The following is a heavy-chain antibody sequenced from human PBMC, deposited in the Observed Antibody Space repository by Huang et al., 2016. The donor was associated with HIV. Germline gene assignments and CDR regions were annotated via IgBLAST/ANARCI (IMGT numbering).Heavy chain of an antibody. J-gene: IGHJ4*02. CDR3: TTWARTSAGGN. Sequence: EVQLVESGGGLVKPGGSLRLSCAASGFTFKDAWMCWVRQTPGKGREGGGLIKTKDDGGTTDYAATVKGRFSMSRDDSKNTFYLQMNSLKSEDTAVYYCTTWARTSAGGNWGQGTLVSVSS. D-gene: IGHD6-25*01. CDR2: IKTKDDGGTT. V-gene: IGHV3-15*01. CDR1: GFTFKDAW.